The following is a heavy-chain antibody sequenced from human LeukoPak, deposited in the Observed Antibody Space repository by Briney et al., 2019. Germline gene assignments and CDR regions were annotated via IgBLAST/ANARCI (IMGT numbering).Heavy chain of an antibody. D-gene: IGHD2-15*01. CDR1: GFTFSSYG. J-gene: IGHJ5*02. CDR3: ARDVANFWFDP. CDR2: ISYDGSNK. V-gene: IGHV3-30*03. Sequence: GRSLRLSCAASGFTFSSYGMHWVRQAPGKGLEWVAVISYDGSNKYYADSVKGRFTISRDNAKNSLYLQMNSLRAEDTAVYYCARDVANFWFDPWGQGTLVTVSS.